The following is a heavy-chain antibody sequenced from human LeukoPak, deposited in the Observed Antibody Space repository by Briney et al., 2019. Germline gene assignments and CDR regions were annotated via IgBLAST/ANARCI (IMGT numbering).Heavy chain of an antibody. CDR2: ISYDGSNK. CDR3: AREMNYDSSGYYWDYFDY. V-gene: IGHV3-30-3*01. Sequence: GGSLRLSCAASGFTFSSYAMHWVRQAPGKGLEWVAVISYDGSNKYYADSVKGRFTISRDNSKNTLYLQMNSLRSEDTAVYYCAREMNYDSSGYYWDYFDYWGQGTLVTVSS. CDR1: GFTFSSYA. J-gene: IGHJ4*02. D-gene: IGHD3-22*01.